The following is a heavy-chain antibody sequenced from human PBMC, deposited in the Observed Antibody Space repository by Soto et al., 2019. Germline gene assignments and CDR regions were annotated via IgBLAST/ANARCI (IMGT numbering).Heavy chain of an antibody. J-gene: IGHJ6*02. D-gene: IGHD2-15*01. CDR2: ISTYNGDT. V-gene: IGHV1-18*01. CDR3: ARAGAAPYYYYGMDV. CDR1: GYTFSTSG. Sequence: QVQLVQSGAEVRKPGASVKVSCKASGYTFSTSGMSWLRQAPGQGLEWMGWISTYNGDTNDAPKFQDRVTMTSDTSTRTVNVELGSLRSGDTAVYYCARAGAAPYYYYGMDVWGQGTRVTVSS.